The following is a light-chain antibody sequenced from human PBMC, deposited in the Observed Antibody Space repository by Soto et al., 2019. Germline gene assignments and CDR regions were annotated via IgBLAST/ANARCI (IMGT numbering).Light chain of an antibody. J-gene: IGKJ2*01. CDR1: QSISTF. CDR2: VAS. Sequence: DIQVTQSPSSLSASIGDRVTITCRASQSISTFLNWYQQKPGKAPNLLIYVASNLQTGVPSRFSGSGSGTDFSLTISSLQHEDVATYYCQQSYRASYTFGQGTTLEIK. CDR3: QQSYRASYT. V-gene: IGKV1-39*01.